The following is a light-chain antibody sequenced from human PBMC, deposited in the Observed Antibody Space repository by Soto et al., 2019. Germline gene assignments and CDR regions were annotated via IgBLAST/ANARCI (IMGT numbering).Light chain of an antibody. Sequence: QSALTQPASVSGSPGQSITISCTGTSSDIGGYNYVSWYQQHPGNPPKLMIYEVSNRPSGVSNRFSGSKSGNTASLTISGLQADDEADYYCQSYDTNLRGVFGTGTKLTVL. V-gene: IGLV2-14*01. CDR2: EVS. CDR3: QSYDTNLRGV. J-gene: IGLJ1*01. CDR1: SSDIGGYNY.